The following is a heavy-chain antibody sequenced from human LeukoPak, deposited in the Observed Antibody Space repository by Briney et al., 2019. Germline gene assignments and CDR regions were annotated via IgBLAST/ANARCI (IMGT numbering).Heavy chain of an antibody. CDR1: GGSISSYY. J-gene: IGHJ4*02. Sequence: PSETLSLTCTVSGGSISSYYWSWIRQPPGKGLEWIGYIYYSGSTNYYPSLKSRVTISVDTSKNQFSLKLSSVTAADTAVYYCAGSIAVAGIDYWGQGTLVTVSS. D-gene: IGHD6-19*01. V-gene: IGHV4-59*01. CDR3: AGSIAVAGIDY. CDR2: IYYSGST.